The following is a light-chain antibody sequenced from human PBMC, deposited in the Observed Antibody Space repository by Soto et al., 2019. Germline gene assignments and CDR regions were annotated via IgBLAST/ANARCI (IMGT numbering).Light chain of an antibody. CDR2: DAS. CDR1: QSLSSY. V-gene: IGKV3-11*01. Sequence: EVVLTQSPATLSLSPGERATLSCRASQSLSSYLAWYQQKPGQAPRLLIYDASNRATDIPARFSGSGSGTDFTLTISSLEPEDFAVYFCQQGGNWPPTFGPGTKVDIK. J-gene: IGKJ3*01. CDR3: QQGGNWPPT.